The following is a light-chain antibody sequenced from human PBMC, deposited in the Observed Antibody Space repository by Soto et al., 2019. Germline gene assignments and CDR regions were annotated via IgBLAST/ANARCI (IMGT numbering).Light chain of an antibody. Sequence: DIEMTQSPSSLSASVGDRVTITCRASQGISSWLAWYQQKPGKDPESLIYAASNLQYGVPSRFSGSGSGTDFNLTISSLQTEDCATYYCQQRYSTIRTFGQGTKVDIK. CDR2: AAS. J-gene: IGKJ1*01. CDR3: QQRYSTIRT. V-gene: IGKV1D-16*01. CDR1: QGISSW.